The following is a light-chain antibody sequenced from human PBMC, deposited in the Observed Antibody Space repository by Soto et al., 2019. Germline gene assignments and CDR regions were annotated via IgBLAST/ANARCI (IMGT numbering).Light chain of an antibody. CDR2: EVN. Sequence: QSALTQPPSASGSPGQSVAISCTGTSSDVGGYSYVSWYQQHPGKAPKLMIYEVNKRPSGVPDRFSGSKSGNTASLTVSGLQAEDEADYYRSSYAGSSNVFGTGTKVNV. V-gene: IGLV2-8*01. CDR3: SSYAGSSNV. CDR1: SSDVGGYSY. J-gene: IGLJ1*01.